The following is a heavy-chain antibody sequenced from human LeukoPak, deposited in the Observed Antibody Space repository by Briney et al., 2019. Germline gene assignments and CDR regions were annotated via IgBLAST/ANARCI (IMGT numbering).Heavy chain of an antibody. J-gene: IGHJ3*02. Sequence: TGGSLRLSCTASGFSFSRYWMHWVRQAPGKGLEWVAVISFNGNNKYYAASVTGRFTISRDNAKNTLYLQMNSLRAEDTAVYYCARGLAAAGTDAFDIWGQGTKVSVS. CDR2: ISFNGNNK. CDR3: ARGLAAAGTDAFDI. CDR1: GFSFSRYW. V-gene: IGHV3-30*03. D-gene: IGHD6-13*01.